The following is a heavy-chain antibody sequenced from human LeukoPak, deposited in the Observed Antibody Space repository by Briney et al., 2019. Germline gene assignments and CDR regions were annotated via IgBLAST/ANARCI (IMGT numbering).Heavy chain of an antibody. CDR1: GGSFSGYY. CDR3: ASYDYVWGSYRYY. D-gene: IGHD3-16*02. V-gene: IGHV4-34*01. J-gene: IGHJ4*02. Sequence: SETLSLTCAVYGGSFSGYYWSWIRRPPGKGLEWIGEINHSGSTNYNPSLKSRVTISVDTSKNQFSLKLSSVTAADTAVYYCASYDYVWGSYRYYWGQGTLVTVSS. CDR2: INHSGST.